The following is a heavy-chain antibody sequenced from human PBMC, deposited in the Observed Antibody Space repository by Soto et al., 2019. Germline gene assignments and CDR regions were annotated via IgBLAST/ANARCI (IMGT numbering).Heavy chain of an antibody. J-gene: IGHJ3*02. CDR2: IGGSGATT. Sequence: EVQLLESGGDLVQPGGSLRLSCAASAFPFSNYAMSWVRQAPGSGLEWVSAIGGSGATTYYADSVKGRFTISRDNSKKSLYLLMSSLRAEDTAVYYCAQTPRSGVVAGGGEFDTWGQGTKVTVSS. D-gene: IGHD6-19*01. CDR3: AQTPRSGVVAGGGEFDT. CDR1: AFPFSNYA. V-gene: IGHV3-23*01.